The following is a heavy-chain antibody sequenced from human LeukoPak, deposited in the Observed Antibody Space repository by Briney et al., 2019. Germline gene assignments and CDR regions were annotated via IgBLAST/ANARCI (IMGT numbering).Heavy chain of an antibody. J-gene: IGHJ3*02. CDR2: MSYDGSNK. D-gene: IGHD4-23*01. V-gene: IGHV3-30*03. CDR3: AREMNYGGQGSPVGFDI. Sequence: GGSLRLSCAASGFTLTDYWMSWVRQAPGKGLEWVAVMSYDGSNKHYADSVKGRFTISRDNSKNTLYLEMNSLRAEDTAVYYCAREMNYGGQGSPVGFDIWGQGTLVTVSS. CDR1: GFTLTDYW.